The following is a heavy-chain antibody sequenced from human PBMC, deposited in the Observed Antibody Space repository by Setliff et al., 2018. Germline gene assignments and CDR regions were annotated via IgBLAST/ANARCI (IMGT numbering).Heavy chain of an antibody. CDR2: IYHSGST. CDR3: ARVADYYDSSGQSQYFQH. J-gene: IGHJ1*01. CDR1: GYSISSGYY. D-gene: IGHD3-22*01. V-gene: IGHV4-38-2*01. Sequence: SETLSLTCAVSGYSISSGYYWGWIRQPPGKGLEWIGSIYHSGSTYYNPSLKSRVTISVDTSKNQISLKLSSVTAVDTAVYYCARVADYYDSSGQSQYFQHWGQGTLVTVSS.